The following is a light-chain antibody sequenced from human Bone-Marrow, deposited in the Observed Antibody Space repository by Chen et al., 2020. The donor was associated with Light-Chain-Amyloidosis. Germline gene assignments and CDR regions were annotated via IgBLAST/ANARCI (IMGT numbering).Light chain of an antibody. V-gene: IGLV3-21*02. CDR2: DDS. Sequence: SYVLTHPSPLSVAPGHTPTIACGGNNIGSTSVHWYQQTPGQAPLLVVYDDSDRPSGIPERLSGSNSGNTATLTISRVEAGDEADYYCQVWDRSSDRPVFGGGTKLTVL. CDR3: QVWDRSSDRPV. J-gene: IGLJ3*02. CDR1: NIGSTS.